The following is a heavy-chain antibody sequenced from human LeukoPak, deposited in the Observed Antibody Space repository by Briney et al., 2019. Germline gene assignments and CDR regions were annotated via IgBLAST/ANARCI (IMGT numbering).Heavy chain of an antibody. Sequence: GSLRLSCAASGFTFSSYSMNWVRQAPGKGLEWVSSISSSSSYIYYADSVKGRFTISRDNAKNSLYLQMNSLRAEDTALYYCAKEGSYGDLNWFDPWGQGTLVTVSS. CDR1: GFTFSSYS. CDR2: ISSSSSYI. V-gene: IGHV3-21*04. CDR3: AKEGSYGDLNWFDP. J-gene: IGHJ5*02. D-gene: IGHD4-17*01.